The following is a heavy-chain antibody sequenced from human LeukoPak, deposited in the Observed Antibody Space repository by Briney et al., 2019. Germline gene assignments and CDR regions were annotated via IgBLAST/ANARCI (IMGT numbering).Heavy chain of an antibody. CDR3: ARRARQRAFDI. Sequence: SETLSLTCAVYGGSFSGYYWSWIRQPPGEGLEWIGEINHSGSTNYNPSLKSRVTISVDTSKNQFSLKLSSVTAADTAVYYCARRARQRAFDIWGQGTMVTVSS. V-gene: IGHV4-34*01. D-gene: IGHD6-6*01. CDR2: INHSGST. J-gene: IGHJ3*02. CDR1: GGSFSGYY.